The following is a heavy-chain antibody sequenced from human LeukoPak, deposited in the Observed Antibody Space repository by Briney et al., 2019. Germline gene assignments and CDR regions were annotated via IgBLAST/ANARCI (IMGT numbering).Heavy chain of an antibody. CDR3: ARDRSYGGSRFDT. J-gene: IGHJ5*02. D-gene: IGHD3-10*01. CDR2: ISGSGGST. CDR1: GFTFSSYG. Sequence: GGSLRLSCAASGFTFSSYGMSWVRQAPGKVLEWVSAISGSGGSTYYADSVKGRFTISRDNSKNTLYLQMNSLRAEDTAVYYCARDRSYGGSRFDTWGQGILVTVSS. V-gene: IGHV3-23*01.